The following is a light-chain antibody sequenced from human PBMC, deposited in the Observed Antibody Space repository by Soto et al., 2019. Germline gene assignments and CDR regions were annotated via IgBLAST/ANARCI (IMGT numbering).Light chain of an antibody. V-gene: IGKV3-20*01. CDR3: QQYGTSPVP. Sequence: EVVLTQSPGTLSLSPWARATLSCRASQFVSSTYLAWYQQRPGQAPRLLIYGASSRATGIPDRFSGSGSGTDFTLTVSRLEPEDFAVYYCQQYGTSPVPFGQGTRLEIK. CDR2: GAS. CDR1: QFVSSTY. J-gene: IGKJ5*01.